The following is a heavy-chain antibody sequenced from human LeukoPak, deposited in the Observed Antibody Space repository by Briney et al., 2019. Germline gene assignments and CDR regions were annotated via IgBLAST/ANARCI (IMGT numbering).Heavy chain of an antibody. CDR1: GGSISSYY. Sequence: SETLSLTCTVSGGSISSYYWSWIRQPPGKGLEWIGYIYYSGSTNYNPSLKSRVTISVDTSKNHFSLYLSSVTAADTAVYYCARDFRNDGWFDPWGQGTLVTVSS. D-gene: IGHD1-1*01. J-gene: IGHJ5*02. CDR2: IYYSGST. V-gene: IGHV4-59*01. CDR3: ARDFRNDGWFDP.